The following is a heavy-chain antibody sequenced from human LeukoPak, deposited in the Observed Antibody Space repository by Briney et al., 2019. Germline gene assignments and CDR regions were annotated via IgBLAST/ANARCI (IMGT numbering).Heavy chain of an antibody. Sequence: SETLSLTCAVSGYSISSGYYWGWIRQPPGKGLEWIGSIYHSGSTYYNPSLKSRVTISVDTSKNQFSLKLSSVTAADTAVYYCARLYREGYSYGFPHYFDYWGQGTLATVSS. CDR2: IYHSGST. CDR1: GYSISSGYY. CDR3: ARLYREGYSYGFPHYFDY. J-gene: IGHJ4*02. D-gene: IGHD5-18*01. V-gene: IGHV4-38-2*01.